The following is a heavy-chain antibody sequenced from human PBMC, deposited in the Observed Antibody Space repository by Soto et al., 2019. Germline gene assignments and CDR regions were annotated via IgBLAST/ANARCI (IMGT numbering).Heavy chain of an antibody. CDR3: AREKSNYQTFDH. CDR1: VDSISRYY. CDR2: IYYSGST. D-gene: IGHD4-4*01. J-gene: IGHJ4*02. V-gene: IGHV4-59*01. Sequence: PSEPLSLTCTVSVDSISRYYWSWMRHPPGKVLEWIGYIYYSGSTPYNPSLRSRVTMSVDTSKNQFSRRLSSVTAADTAVYYCAREKSNYQTFDHGGQGSQVTVSS.